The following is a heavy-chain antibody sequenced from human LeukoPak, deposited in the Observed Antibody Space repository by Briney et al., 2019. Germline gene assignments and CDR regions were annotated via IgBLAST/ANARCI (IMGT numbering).Heavy chain of an antibody. J-gene: IGHJ3*02. V-gene: IGHV1-18*01. CDR1: GYSFTSYG. CDR3: ARVGIYDILTVRSAFDI. Sequence: ASVKVSCKASGYSFTSYGISWVRQAPGQGLEWMGWISAYNGNTNYAQKLQGRVTMTTDTSTSTAYMELRSLRSDDTAVYYCARVGIYDILTVRSAFDIWGQGTMVTVSS. CDR2: ISAYNGNT. D-gene: IGHD3-9*01.